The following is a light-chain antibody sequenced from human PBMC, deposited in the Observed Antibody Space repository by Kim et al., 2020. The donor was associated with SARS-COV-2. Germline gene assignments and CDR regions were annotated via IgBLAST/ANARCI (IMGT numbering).Light chain of an antibody. V-gene: IGKV3-20*01. CDR2: GAY. J-gene: IGKJ5*01. CDR3: KLNTSPII. Sequence: EIELTQSPDTLSLSPGERATLSCMASQAVTSNHLAWYQRKPGQPPRLLIYGAYRRAIGIPDRLSGSGAGTYFSLTTSCLEPEDFVVYCCKLNTSPIIFGQGTRLEIK. CDR1: QAVTSNH.